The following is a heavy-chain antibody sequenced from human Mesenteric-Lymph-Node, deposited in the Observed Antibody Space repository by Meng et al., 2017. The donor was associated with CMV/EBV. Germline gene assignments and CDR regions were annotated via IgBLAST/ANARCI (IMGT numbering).Heavy chain of an antibody. V-gene: IGHV3-66*01. J-gene: IGHJ4*02. Sequence: ETLSLTCAASGFTVSNNYMSWVRQAPGKGLEWVSVIYSNSTTYYADSVKGRFTISRDNAKNTVYLQMNSLTADDTAVYYCARSRWSGYAGVWGQGALVTVSS. CDR2: IYSNSTT. D-gene: IGHD3-3*01. CDR3: ARSRWSGYAGV. CDR1: GFTVSNNY.